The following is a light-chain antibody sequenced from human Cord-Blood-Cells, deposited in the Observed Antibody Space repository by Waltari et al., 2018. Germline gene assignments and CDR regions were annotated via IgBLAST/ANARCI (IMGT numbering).Light chain of an antibody. J-gene: IGLJ3*02. V-gene: IGLV2-14*01. Sequence: QSALTQPASVSGSPGQSITISCTGTSSDVGGYNYVSWYQQHPGKAPKLMIYEVSNRPSGVSNRLSGSKSGNTSSLTSSELQSEYEANYYCSSYTSSSAPTRVFGGGTKLTVL. CDR1: SSDVGGYNY. CDR3: SSYTSSSAPTRV. CDR2: EVS.